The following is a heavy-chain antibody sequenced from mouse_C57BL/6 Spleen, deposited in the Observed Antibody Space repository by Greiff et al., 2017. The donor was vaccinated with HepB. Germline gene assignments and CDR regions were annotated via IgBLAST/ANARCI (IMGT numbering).Heavy chain of an antibody. Sequence: VQLQQPGAELVKPGASVKVSCKASGYTFTSYWMHWVKQRPGQGLEWIGRIHPSDSDTNYNQKFKGKATLTVDKSSSAAYMQLSSLTSEDSAVYYCARIYYDYDGGGYFDYWGQGTTLTVSS. J-gene: IGHJ2*01. CDR3: ARIYYDYDGGGYFDY. CDR2: IHPSDSDT. D-gene: IGHD2-4*01. V-gene: IGHV1-74*01. CDR1: GYTFTSYW.